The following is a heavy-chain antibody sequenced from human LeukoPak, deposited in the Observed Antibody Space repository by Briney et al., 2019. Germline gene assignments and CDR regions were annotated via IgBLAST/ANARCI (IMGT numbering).Heavy chain of an antibody. CDR2: IIPILGIA. Sequence: SVKVSCKASGGTFSSYAISWVRQASGQGLEWMGRIIPILGIANYAQKFQGRVTITADKSTSTAYMELSSLRSEDTAVYYCARAPNYYDSSGQEYFDYWGQGTLVTVSS. V-gene: IGHV1-69*04. CDR3: ARAPNYYDSSGQEYFDY. D-gene: IGHD3-22*01. CDR1: GGTFSSYA. J-gene: IGHJ4*02.